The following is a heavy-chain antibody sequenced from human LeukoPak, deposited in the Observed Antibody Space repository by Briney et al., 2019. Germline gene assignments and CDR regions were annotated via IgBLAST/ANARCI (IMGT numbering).Heavy chain of an antibody. CDR2: ICGRGGET. CDR1: GITLCNYG. J-gene: IGHJ4*02. Sequence: GGSLRLPCAVSGITLCNYGMSGVRQAPGKGREWVAHICGRGGETNYADSVKGRFTISRDNPKNTIYLQMSSLRVEDTAVYFCAKRGVVIRVFLVGFHKEAYYFDSWGQGALVTVSS. CDR3: AKRGVVIRVFLVGFHKEAYYFDS. V-gene: IGHV3-23*01. D-gene: IGHD3-10*01.